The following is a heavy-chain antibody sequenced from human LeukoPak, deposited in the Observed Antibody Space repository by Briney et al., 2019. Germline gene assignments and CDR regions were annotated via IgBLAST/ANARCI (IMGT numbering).Heavy chain of an antibody. V-gene: IGHV3-74*03. CDR2: INSDGSST. D-gene: IGHD6-13*01. CDR1: GFTFSPFW. CDR3: ARAGAAAAFDY. J-gene: IGHJ4*02. Sequence: GGSLRLSCAASGFTFSPFWKYWVRQAPGKGLVWVSHINSDGSSTTYADSVKGRFTISRDNAKNTLYLQMNSLRAEDTAVYYCARAGAAAAFDYWGQGTLVAVSS.